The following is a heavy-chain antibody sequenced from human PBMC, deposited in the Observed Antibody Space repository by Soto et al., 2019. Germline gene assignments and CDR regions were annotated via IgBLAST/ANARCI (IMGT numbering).Heavy chain of an antibody. CDR1: GYTFTSYG. J-gene: IGHJ4*02. CDR3: ARDSTPQY. Sequence: PXGKVSCKGSGYTFTSYGISWVRQAPGQGLEWMGWISAYNGNTNYAQKLQGRVTMTTDTSTSTAYMELRSLRSDDTDVYYCARDSTPQYWGQGTLVTVSS. V-gene: IGHV1-18*04. CDR2: ISAYNGNT.